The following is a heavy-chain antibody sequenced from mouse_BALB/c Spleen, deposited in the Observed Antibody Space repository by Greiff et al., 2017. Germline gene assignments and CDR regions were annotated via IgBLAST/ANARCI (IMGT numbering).Heavy chain of an antibody. J-gene: IGHJ4*01. CDR3: ARLVATGYAMDY. D-gene: IGHD1-1*01. Sequence: EVQRVESGGGLVQPGGSLNLSCAASGFDFSRYWMSWARQAPGKGQEWIGEINPGSSTINYTPSLKDKFIISRDNAKNTLYLQMSKVRSEDTALYYCARLVATGYAMDYWGQGTSVTVSS. CDR2: INPGSSTI. V-gene: IGHV4-2*02. CDR1: GFDFSRYW.